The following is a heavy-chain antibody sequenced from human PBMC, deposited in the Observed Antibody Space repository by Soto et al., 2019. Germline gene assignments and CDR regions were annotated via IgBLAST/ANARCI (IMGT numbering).Heavy chain of an antibody. Sequence: QVQLQESGPGLVKPSETLSLTCTVSGGSISNHYWSWIRQPPGKGLEWIGYIYYNGNTNYNPSLNSRVTMSVDTSKTHISLNLSSVTAADTAVYYCTRANWYSEYWGQGTLVTVSS. CDR2: IYYNGNT. CDR1: GGSISNHY. V-gene: IGHV4-59*11. D-gene: IGHD7-27*01. J-gene: IGHJ4*02. CDR3: TRANWYSEY.